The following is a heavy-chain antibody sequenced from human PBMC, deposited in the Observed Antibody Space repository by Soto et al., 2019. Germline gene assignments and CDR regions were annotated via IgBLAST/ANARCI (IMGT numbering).Heavy chain of an antibody. D-gene: IGHD6-13*01. CDR1: GFTFSSYA. J-gene: IGHJ4*02. CDR2: ISYDGSNK. CDR3: ARGQLVEAAAVEY. V-gene: IGHV3-30-3*01. Sequence: QVQLVESGGGVVQPGRSLRLSCAASGFTFSSYAMHWVRQAPGKGLEWVAVISYDGSNKYYADSVKGRFTISRDNSKNTLYLQMNSLRAEDTAVYYCARGQLVEAAAVEYWGQGTLVTVSS.